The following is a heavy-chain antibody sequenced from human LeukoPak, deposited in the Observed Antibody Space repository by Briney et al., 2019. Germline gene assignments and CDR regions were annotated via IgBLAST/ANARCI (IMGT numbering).Heavy chain of an antibody. CDR1: GFTFSSYS. D-gene: IGHD4-23*01. V-gene: IGHV3-21*01. CDR2: ISTSSSYI. CDR3: ARAPLAGRNFMNSFDY. J-gene: IGHJ4*02. Sequence: GGSLRLSCAAFGFTFSSYSMTWVRQAPGKGLEWVSFISTSSSYIYYADSVKGRFIISRDNAKTSLSLQMNSLRAEDTAVYYCARAPLAGRNFMNSFDYWGQGTLVTVSS.